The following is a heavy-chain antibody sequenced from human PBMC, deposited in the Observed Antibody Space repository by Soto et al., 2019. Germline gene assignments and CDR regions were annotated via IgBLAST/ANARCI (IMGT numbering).Heavy chain of an antibody. D-gene: IGHD3-10*01. Sequence: QVQLQESGPGLVKPSETLSLTGTVSGGSISSYYWSWIRQPPGKGLEWIGYIYYSGSTNYNPSLTSRVTIAVDTSKYPFSLQLSSVTAADTAVYYCARHASMVRGVMNAFDIWGQGTMVTVSS. CDR2: IYYSGST. CDR3: ARHASMVRGVMNAFDI. V-gene: IGHV4-59*08. CDR1: GGSISSYY. J-gene: IGHJ3*02.